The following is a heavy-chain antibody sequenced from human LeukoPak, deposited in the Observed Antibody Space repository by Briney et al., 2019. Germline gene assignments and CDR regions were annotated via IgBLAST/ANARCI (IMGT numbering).Heavy chain of an antibody. Sequence: PGGSLRLSCAASGFTFSSYSMNWVRQAPGKGLEWVSSISSSSSYIYYADSVKGRFTISRDNAKNSLYLQMNSLRAEDTAVYYCARVPPDYYDSSGALEYWGQGTLVTVSS. CDR3: ARVPPDYYDSSGALEY. CDR2: ISSSSSYI. J-gene: IGHJ4*02. D-gene: IGHD3-22*01. V-gene: IGHV3-21*01. CDR1: GFTFSSYS.